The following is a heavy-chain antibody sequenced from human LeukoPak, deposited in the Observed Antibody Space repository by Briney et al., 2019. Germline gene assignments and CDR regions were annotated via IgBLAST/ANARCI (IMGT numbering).Heavy chain of an antibody. CDR2: ISGSGSTI. CDR3: ARDLVVRGRWSWFDP. V-gene: IGHV3-11*04. D-gene: IGHD3-10*01. J-gene: IGHJ5*02. Sequence: PSETLSLTCAVYGGSFSGYYWSWVRQAPGKGLEWVSYISGSGSTIYYADSVKGRFTISRDNAKNALYLQMNSLRAEDTAVYYCARDLVVRGRWSWFDPWGQGTLVTVSS. CDR1: GGSFSGYY.